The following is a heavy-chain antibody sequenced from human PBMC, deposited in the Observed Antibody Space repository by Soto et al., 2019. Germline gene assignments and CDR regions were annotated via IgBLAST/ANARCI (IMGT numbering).Heavy chain of an antibody. J-gene: IGHJ6*02. Sequence: ASVKFSCKASGYTVPSDGISWVRQAPGQGLEWMGWISAYNGNTNYAQKLQGRVTMTTDTSTSTAYMELSSLRSEDTAVYYCARVXGDYVDYYSYYGMDVWGQGTTVTVSS. CDR1: GYTVPSDG. CDR3: ARVXGDYVDYYSYYGMDV. V-gene: IGHV1-18*01. D-gene: IGHD4-17*01. CDR2: ISAYNGNT.